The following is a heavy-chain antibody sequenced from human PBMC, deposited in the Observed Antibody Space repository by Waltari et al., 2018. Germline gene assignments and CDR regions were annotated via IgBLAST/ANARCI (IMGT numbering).Heavy chain of an antibody. D-gene: IGHD3-3*01. CDR2: ISSSGSTI. J-gene: IGHJ6*02. V-gene: IGHV3-48*03. CDR1: GFTFDDYA. CDR3: ARDRERSRYDFWSGYLSRPDYGMDV. Sequence: EVQLVESGGGLVQPGRSLRLSCAASGFTFDDYAMHWVRQAPGKGLEWVSYISSSGSTIYYADSGKGRFTISRDNAKNSLYLQMNSLRAEDTAVYYCARDRERSRYDFWSGYLSRPDYGMDVWGQGTTVTVSS.